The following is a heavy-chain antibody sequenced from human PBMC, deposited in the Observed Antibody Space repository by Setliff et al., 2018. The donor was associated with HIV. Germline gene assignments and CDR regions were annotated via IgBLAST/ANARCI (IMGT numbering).Heavy chain of an antibody. CDR2: INFSGDT. J-gene: IGHJ6*03. D-gene: IGHD3-3*01. CDR1: GGSISSTTY. CDR3: ARTHYNFNLLEYYYYYYMDV. V-gene: IGHV4-39*07. Sequence: PSETLSLTCTVSGGSISSTTYWGWIRQSPGAGLEWIGNINFSGDTYNNPSLKGRVTISLDSSKNQLSLKLSSMTAADTAVYYCARTHYNFNLLEYYYYYYMDVWGKGTTVTVSS.